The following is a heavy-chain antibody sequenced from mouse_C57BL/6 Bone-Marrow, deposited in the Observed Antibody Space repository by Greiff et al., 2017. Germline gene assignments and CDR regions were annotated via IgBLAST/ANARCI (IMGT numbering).Heavy chain of an antibody. J-gene: IGHJ2*01. V-gene: IGHV1-15*01. CDR3: TRYQLPRDY. D-gene: IGHD1-1*01. CDR2: IDPETGGT. Sequence: QVQLKQSGAELVRPGASVTLSCKASGYTFTDYEMHWVKQTPVHGLEWIGAIDPETGGTAYNQKFKGKAILTADKSSSTAYMELRSLTSEDSAVYYCTRYQLPRDYWGQGTTLTVSS. CDR1: GYTFTDYE.